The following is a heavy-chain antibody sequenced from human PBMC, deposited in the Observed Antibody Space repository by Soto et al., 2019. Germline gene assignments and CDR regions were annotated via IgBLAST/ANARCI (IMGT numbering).Heavy chain of an antibody. CDR2: IWYDGSNK. CDR3: ARDVLRYFAWLSRYYYGMDV. J-gene: IGHJ6*02. D-gene: IGHD3-9*01. Sequence: QVQLVESGGGVVQPGRSLRLSCAASGFTFSSYGMHWVRQAPGKGLEWVAVIWYDGSNKYYADSVKGRFTISRDNSKNTLYLQMNSLRAEDTAVYYCARDVLRYFAWLSRYYYGMDVWGQGTTVTVSS. V-gene: IGHV3-33*01. CDR1: GFTFSSYG.